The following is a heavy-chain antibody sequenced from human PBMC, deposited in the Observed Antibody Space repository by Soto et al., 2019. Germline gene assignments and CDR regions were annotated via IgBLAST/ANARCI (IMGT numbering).Heavy chain of an antibody. CDR3: ASDFDYDSSGYYSAS. D-gene: IGHD3-22*01. CDR2: IYYSGST. J-gene: IGHJ4*02. Sequence: SEPLSVTCTVSGGSISSGGYYCSWIRQHPGKGLEWIGYIYYSGSTYYNPSLKSRVTISVDTSKNQFSLKLSSVTAADTAVYYCASDFDYDSSGYYSASWGQGTLVTVSS. CDR1: GGSISSGGYY. V-gene: IGHV4-31*03.